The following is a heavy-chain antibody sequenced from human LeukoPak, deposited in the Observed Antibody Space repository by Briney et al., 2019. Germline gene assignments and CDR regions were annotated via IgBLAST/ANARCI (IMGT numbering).Heavy chain of an antibody. CDR3: ARSFGEHFDWEPDLWGIDP. CDR2: IYYSGST. V-gene: IGHV4-59*01. D-gene: IGHD3-9*01. J-gene: IGHJ5*02. CDR1: GGSISSYY. Sequence: SETLSLTCTVSGGSISSYYWSWIRQPPGNGLEWIGYIYYSGSTNYNPSLKSRVTISVDTSKNQFSLKLSSVTAADTAVYDCARSFGEHFDWEPDLWGIDPWGQGTLVTVSS.